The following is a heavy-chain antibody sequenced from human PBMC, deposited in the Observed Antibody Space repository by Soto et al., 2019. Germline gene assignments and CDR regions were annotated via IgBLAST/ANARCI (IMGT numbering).Heavy chain of an antibody. CDR3: ARESEYSSSCDY. CDR2: ISYDGSNK. J-gene: IGHJ4*02. D-gene: IGHD6-6*01. Sequence: QVQLVESGGGVVQPGRSLRLSCAASGFTFSSYAMHWVRQAPGKGLEWVAVISYDGSNKYYADSVKGRFTISRDNSKYTLYLQMNSLRAEDTAVYYCARESEYSSSCDYWGQGTLVTVSS. CDR1: GFTFSSYA. V-gene: IGHV3-30-3*01.